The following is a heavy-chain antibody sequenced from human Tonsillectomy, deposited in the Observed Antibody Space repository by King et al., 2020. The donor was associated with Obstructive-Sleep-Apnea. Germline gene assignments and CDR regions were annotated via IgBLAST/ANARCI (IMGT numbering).Heavy chain of an antibody. D-gene: IGHD6-13*01. CDR3: ATTGYSSSWYVY. J-gene: IGHJ4*02. Sequence: VQLQESGPGLVKPSQTLSLTCTVSGGSISSGGYYWSWIRQHPGKGLEWIGYSYYSGSTYYNPSLKSRVTISVDTSKNQFSLKLSSVTAADTAVYYCATTGYSSSWYVYWGQGTLVTVSS. V-gene: IGHV4-31*03. CDR1: GGSISSGGYY. CDR2: SYYSGST.